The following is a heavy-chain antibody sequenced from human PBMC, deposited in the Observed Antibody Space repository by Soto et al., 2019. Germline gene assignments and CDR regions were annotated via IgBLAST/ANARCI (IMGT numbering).Heavy chain of an antibody. CDR3: AKDLVTGTTGPFDS. CDR1: RVTFSSYG. D-gene: IGHD1-20*01. V-gene: IGHV3-30*18. J-gene: IGHJ4*02. CDR2: ISYDGRSK. Sequence: GGSLRLSCAASRVTFSSYGMHWVRQAPGKGLEWVAVISYDGRSKYYVDSVKGRFTISRDNSKNTLDLQMNSLRAEDTAVYYCAKDLVTGTTGPFDSWGQGTLVTVSS.